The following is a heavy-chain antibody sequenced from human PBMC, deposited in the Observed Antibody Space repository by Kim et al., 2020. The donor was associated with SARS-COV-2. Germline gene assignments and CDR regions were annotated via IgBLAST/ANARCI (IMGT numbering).Heavy chain of an antibody. J-gene: IGHJ5*02. CDR1: GFTFSDYY. Sequence: GGSLRLSCAASGFTFSDYYMSWIRQAPGKGLEWVSYISSSSSYTNYADSVKGRFTISRDNAKNSLYLQMNSLRAEDTAVYYCARDLVPVYYYDSSGYQYPWGQGTLVTVSS. D-gene: IGHD3-22*01. V-gene: IGHV3-11*06. CDR2: ISSSSSYT. CDR3: ARDLVPVYYYDSSGYQYP.